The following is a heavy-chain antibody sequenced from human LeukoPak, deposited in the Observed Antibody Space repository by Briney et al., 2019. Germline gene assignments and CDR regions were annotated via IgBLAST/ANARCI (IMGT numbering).Heavy chain of an antibody. CDR1: GGSISTYD. CDR3: WRMGYSSGFDYFDY. J-gene: IGHJ4*02. Sequence: ETPALTCTASGGSISTYDWSWIWQPPGKGLEWIGHIYYSGSTNYNPSLKSRVTISLDTSTSQFSLILSSVTAADTTVYYYWRMGYSSGFDYFDYWGQGTLFTVSS. CDR2: IYYSGST. D-gene: IGHD6-19*01. V-gene: IGHV4-59*01.